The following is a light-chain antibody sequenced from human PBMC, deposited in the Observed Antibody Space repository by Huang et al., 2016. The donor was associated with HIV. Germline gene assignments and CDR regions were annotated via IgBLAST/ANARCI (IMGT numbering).Light chain of an antibody. CDR3: QQRYNWPLT. J-gene: IGKJ4*01. V-gene: IGKV3-11*01. CDR2: DAA. CDR1: QSVRDY. Sequence: EIVLTQSPASLALSPGERATLSCRASQSVRDYLAWYQQKPGQAPRLLIFDAANRANDIQARFSGRGSGTDFTLTISSLEPEDFAVYYCQQRYNWPLTFGGGTKVEIK.